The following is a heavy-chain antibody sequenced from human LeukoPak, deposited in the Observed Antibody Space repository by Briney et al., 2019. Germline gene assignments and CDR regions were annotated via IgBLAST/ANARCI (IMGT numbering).Heavy chain of an antibody. CDR2: ISGSGGST. J-gene: IGHJ6*02. CDR1: GFTFSSYA. V-gene: IGHV3-23*01. Sequence: GGSLRLSCAASGFTFSSYAMSWVRQAPGKGLEWVSAISGSGGSTYYADSVKGRFTISRDNSENTLYLQMNSLRAEDTAVYYCTRGRRFVVVPAGPGDVWGQGTTVTVSS. D-gene: IGHD2-2*01. CDR3: TRGRRFVVVPAGPGDV.